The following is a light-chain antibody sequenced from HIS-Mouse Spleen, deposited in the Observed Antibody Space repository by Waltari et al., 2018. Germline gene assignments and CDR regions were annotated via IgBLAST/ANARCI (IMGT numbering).Light chain of an antibody. CDR1: QSVLYSSNNKNY. CDR2: WAS. J-gene: IGKJ2*01. CDR3: QQYYSTPYT. Sequence: DIVMTQSPDSLPVSLGARATINCKSRQSVLYSSNNKNYLAWYQQKPGQPPKLLIYWASTRESGVPDRFSGSGSGTDFTLTISSLQAEDVAVYYCQQYYSTPYTFGQGTKLEIK. V-gene: IGKV4-1*01.